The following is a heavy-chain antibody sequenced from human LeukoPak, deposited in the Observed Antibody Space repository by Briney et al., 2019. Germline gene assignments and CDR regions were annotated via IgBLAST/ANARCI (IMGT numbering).Heavy chain of an antibody. Sequence: NASQTLSLTCTVSGGSISSGGYYWSWIRQPPGKGLEWIGSIYYSGSTYYNPSLKSRVTISVDTSKNQFSLKLSSVTAADTAVYYCARAGGDLTGLQPFDYWGQGTLVTVSS. CDR3: ARAGGDLTGLQPFDY. J-gene: IGHJ4*02. V-gene: IGHV4-39*07. CDR2: IYYSGST. CDR1: GGSISSGGYY. D-gene: IGHD3-9*01.